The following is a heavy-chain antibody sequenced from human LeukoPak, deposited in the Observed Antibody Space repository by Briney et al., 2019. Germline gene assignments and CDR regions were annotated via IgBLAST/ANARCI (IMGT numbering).Heavy chain of an antibody. CDR3: ARDGGYYDSSGYSTVFDY. D-gene: IGHD3-22*01. Sequence: ASVKVSCKASGYTFTGYYMHWVRQAPGQGLEWMGWINPNSGGTNYAQKFQGRVTMTRDTSISTAYMELSRLRSDDTAVYYCARDGGYYDSSGYSTVFDYWGQGTLVTVS. CDR1: GYTFTGYY. CDR2: INPNSGGT. J-gene: IGHJ4*02. V-gene: IGHV1-2*02.